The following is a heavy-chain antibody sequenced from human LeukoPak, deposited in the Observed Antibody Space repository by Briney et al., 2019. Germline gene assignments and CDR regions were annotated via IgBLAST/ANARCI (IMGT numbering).Heavy chain of an antibody. CDR1: GYSISSGYY. V-gene: IGHV4-38-2*02. D-gene: IGHD3-10*01. J-gene: IGHJ3*02. CDR3: ARDGWFGELLGAFDI. Sequence: SETLSLTCTVPGYSISSGYYWGWIRQPPGKGLEWIGSIYYSGSTYYNPSLKSRVTISVDTSKNQFSLKLSSVTAADTAVYYCARDGWFGELLGAFDIWGQGTMVTVSS. CDR2: IYYSGST.